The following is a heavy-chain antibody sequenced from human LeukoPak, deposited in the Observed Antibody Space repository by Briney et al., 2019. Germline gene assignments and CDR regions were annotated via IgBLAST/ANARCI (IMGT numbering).Heavy chain of an antibody. V-gene: IGHV4-61*02. D-gene: IGHD4-17*01. CDR2: IYTSGST. CDR1: GGSISSGGYY. J-gene: IGHJ4*02. CDR3: ARGNDYGDYF. Sequence: PSETLSLTCTVSGGSISSGGYYWSWIRQPAGKGLEWIGRIYTSGSTNYNPSLKSRVTMSVDTSKNQFSLKLSSVTAADTAVYYCARGNDYGDYFWGQGTLVTVSS.